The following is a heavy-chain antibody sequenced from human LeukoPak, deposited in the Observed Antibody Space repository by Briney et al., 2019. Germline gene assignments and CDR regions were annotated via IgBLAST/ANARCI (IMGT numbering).Heavy chain of an antibody. CDR3: AREKLSFFDSSGYFDY. D-gene: IGHD3-22*01. Sequence: QSGGSLRLSCAASGFTFSSYEMNWVRQAPGKGLEWVSFISGSGSAIHYADSVRGRFTISRDNAKNSLYLQMSRLRAEDTAVYYCAREKLSFFDSSGYFDYWGQGTLVTVSS. CDR2: ISGSGSAI. CDR1: GFTFSSYE. V-gene: IGHV3-48*03. J-gene: IGHJ4*02.